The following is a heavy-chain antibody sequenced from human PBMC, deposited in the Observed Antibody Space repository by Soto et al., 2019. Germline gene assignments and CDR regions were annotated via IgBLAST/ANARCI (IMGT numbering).Heavy chain of an antibody. J-gene: IGHJ6*02. CDR3: ARVGVQLGYYYYGMDV. CDR1: GYTFTSYG. CDR2: ISAYNGNT. Sequence: GASVKVSCKASGYTFTSYGISWVRQAPGQGLEWMGWISAYNGNTNYAQKLQGRVTMTTDTSTSTAYMELRSLRSDGTAVYYCARVGVQLGYYYYGMDVWGQGTTVTVSS. D-gene: IGHD1-1*01. V-gene: IGHV1-18*01.